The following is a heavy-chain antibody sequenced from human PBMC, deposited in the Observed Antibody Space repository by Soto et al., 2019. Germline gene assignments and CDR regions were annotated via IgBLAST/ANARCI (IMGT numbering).Heavy chain of an antibody. CDR3: ERDQSGTTSLLVS. Sequence: PGGSLRLSCEASGFMFGTSGMHWVRQAPGKGLEWVSGIWLDGSERHYADSVKGRFTISRDNAKNTVFLQMNSLRVEDTAVYFCERDQSGTTSLLVSWGQGTLVTVSS. D-gene: IGHD1-1*01. J-gene: IGHJ5*01. V-gene: IGHV3-33*01. CDR2: IWLDGSER. CDR1: GFMFGTSG.